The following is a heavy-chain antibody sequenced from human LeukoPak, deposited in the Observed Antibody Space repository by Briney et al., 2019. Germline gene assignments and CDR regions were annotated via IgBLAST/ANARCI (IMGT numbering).Heavy chain of an antibody. V-gene: IGHV3-23*01. CDR3: AKDRIVVVPAAYFDY. CDR1: GFTFSSYA. D-gene: IGHD2-2*01. Sequence: GGSLRLSFAASGFTFSSYAMSWVRQAPGKGLEWVSAISGSGGSTYYADSVKGRFTISRDNSKNTLYLQMNSLRAEDTAVYYCAKDRIVVVPAAYFDYWGQGTLVTVSS. J-gene: IGHJ4*02. CDR2: ISGSGGST.